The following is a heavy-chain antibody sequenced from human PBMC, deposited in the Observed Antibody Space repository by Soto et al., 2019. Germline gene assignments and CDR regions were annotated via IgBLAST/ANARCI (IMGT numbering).Heavy chain of an antibody. CDR1: GYTFTSYA. J-gene: IGHJ6*02. D-gene: IGHD6-19*01. CDR2: INAGNGNT. CDR3: VAAVAGDYYYYYGMDV. V-gene: IGHV1-3*01. Sequence: ASVKVACKAFGYTFTSYAMHWVRQAPGQRLEWMGWINAGNGNTKYSQKFQGRVTITRDTSASTAYMELSSLRSEDTAVYYCVAAVAGDYYYYYGMDVWGQGTTVTVSS.